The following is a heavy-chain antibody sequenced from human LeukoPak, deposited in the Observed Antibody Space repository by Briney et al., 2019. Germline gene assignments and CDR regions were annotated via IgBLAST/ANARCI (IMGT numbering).Heavy chain of an antibody. Sequence: SETLSLTCTVSGASISSSNYYWGWIRQPPGKGLEWIGSIYYSGSTYYNPSLKGRVTISVDTSKNQFSLKLSSVTAADTAVYYCARLTYDSSGYYSRYFDYWGQGTLVTVSS. CDR2: IYYSGST. CDR1: GASISSSNYY. CDR3: ARLTYDSSGYYSRYFDY. J-gene: IGHJ4*02. V-gene: IGHV4-39*01. D-gene: IGHD3-22*01.